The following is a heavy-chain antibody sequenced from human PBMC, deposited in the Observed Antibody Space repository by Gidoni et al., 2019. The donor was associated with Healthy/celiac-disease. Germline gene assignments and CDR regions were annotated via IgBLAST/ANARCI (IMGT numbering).Heavy chain of an antibody. CDR1: GYTFTSYD. CDR3: ARAPTSWWEPKPRAFDI. Sequence: QVQLVQSGAEVKKPGASVKVSCKASGYTFTSYDINWVRQDTGKGLEWMGWMKPNSVNTGYAQKFQGIVTMTRNTSISTDYMELRSLRSEDTAVYYCARAPTSWWEPKPRAFDIWGQGTMVTVSS. CDR2: MKPNSVNT. J-gene: IGHJ3*02. D-gene: IGHD1-26*01. V-gene: IGHV1-8*01.